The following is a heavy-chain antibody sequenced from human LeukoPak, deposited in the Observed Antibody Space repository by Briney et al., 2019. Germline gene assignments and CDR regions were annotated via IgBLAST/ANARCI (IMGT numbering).Heavy chain of an antibody. CDR1: GFTFSSYG. CDR2: ITGGGGST. V-gene: IGHV3-23*01. CDR3: AKGRRDGYNSGPRGDI. J-gene: IGHJ3*02. Sequence: PGRSLRLSSAASGFTFSSYGMHWVRQAPGRGLEWVSAITGGGGSTYYADSVKGRFTISRDNSKNTLYLQMNSLRAEDTAVYYCAKGRRDGYNSGPRGDIWGQGTMVTVSS. D-gene: IGHD5-24*01.